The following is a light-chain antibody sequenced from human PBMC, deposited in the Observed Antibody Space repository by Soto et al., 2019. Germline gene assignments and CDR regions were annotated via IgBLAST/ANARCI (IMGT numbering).Light chain of an antibody. J-gene: IGKJ4*01. V-gene: IGKV3-15*01. Sequence: EIVMTQSPATLSVSPGERATLSCRASQSVSSNLAWYQQKPGQAPRLLIYDASTRATGIPARFSGSGSGTEFTLTISRLQSEDFAVYYCQQYNNWPPELTFGGGTKVEIK. CDR2: DAS. CDR1: QSVSSN. CDR3: QQYNNWPPELT.